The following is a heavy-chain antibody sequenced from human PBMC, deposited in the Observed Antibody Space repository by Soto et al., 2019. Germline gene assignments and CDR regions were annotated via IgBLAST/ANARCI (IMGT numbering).Heavy chain of an antibody. D-gene: IGHD5-18*01. CDR2: IYYSGST. V-gene: IGHV4-59*11. CDR3: ARGPGIQLWILPFDY. CDR1: GGSISSHY. J-gene: IGHJ4*02. Sequence: PSETLSLSCTVSGGSISSHYWSWIRQPPGKGLEWIGYIYYSGSTNYNPSLKSRVTISVDTSKNQFSLKLSSVTAADTAVYYCARGPGIQLWILPFDYWGQGTLVTVSS.